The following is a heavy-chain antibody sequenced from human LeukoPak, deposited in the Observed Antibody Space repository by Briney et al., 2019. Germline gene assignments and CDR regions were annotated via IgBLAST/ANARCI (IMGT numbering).Heavy chain of an antibody. Sequence: ASVKVSCRASGYTFTVYYIHWVRQAPGQGLEWMGWINPNGGGTNYAQKFQGSVTMTRDTSISTAYMELNRLTSDDTAVYYCAKGSYSISSFDYWGQGTLVTVSS. D-gene: IGHD6-6*01. CDR1: GYTFTVYY. CDR3: AKGSYSISSFDY. CDR2: INPNGGGT. J-gene: IGHJ4*02. V-gene: IGHV1-2*02.